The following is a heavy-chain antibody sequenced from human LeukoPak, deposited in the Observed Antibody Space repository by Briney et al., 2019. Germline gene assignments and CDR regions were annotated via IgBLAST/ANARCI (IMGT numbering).Heavy chain of an antibody. D-gene: IGHD4-11*01. CDR1: GFTFNDYA. CDR2: IWNDGSNK. V-gene: IGHV3-33*06. J-gene: IGHJ5*02. Sequence: PGGSLRLSCAASGFTFNDYAMHWVRQAPGKGLEWVAVIWNDGSNKYYGDSVKGRFTISRDNSKNTLYLQMNSLTVEDTAVYYCAKDAQRGFDYSNSLEHWGQGTLVTVSS. CDR3: AKDAQRGFDYSNSLEH.